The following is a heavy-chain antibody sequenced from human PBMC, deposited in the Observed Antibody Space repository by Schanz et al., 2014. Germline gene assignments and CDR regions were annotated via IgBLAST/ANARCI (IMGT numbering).Heavy chain of an antibody. CDR1: GFTFSSYA. Sequence: EAHLVESGGGVVQPGGSLRLSCAASGFTFSSYAMSWVRQAPGKGLEWVSAINTGVNTYYADSVRGRFTMSRDNSKNTLYLQMNSLRPEDTAVYYCARGGPAYYFDDWGQGTLVTVSS. CDR3: ARGGPAYYFDD. CDR2: INTGVNT. J-gene: IGHJ4*02. V-gene: IGHV3-23*04.